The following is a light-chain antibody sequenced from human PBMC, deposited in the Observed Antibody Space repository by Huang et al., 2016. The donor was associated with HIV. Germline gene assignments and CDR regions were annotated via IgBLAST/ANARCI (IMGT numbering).Light chain of an antibody. CDR2: GAS. V-gene: IGKV3-15*01. CDR1: QSVSSN. J-gene: IGKJ2*01. Sequence: EIVMTQSPVTLSVSPGERATLSCRASQSVSSNLAWFQQKPGQAPRLLIYGASTRATGIPARFSGSGYGTEFTLTISSLQSEDFAVYYCQQYNNWPDTFGQGTKLEIK. CDR3: QQYNNWPDT.